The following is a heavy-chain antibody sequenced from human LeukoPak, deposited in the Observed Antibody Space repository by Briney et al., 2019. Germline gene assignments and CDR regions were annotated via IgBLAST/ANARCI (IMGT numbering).Heavy chain of an antibody. J-gene: IGHJ4*02. CDR1: GGSISSGGYY. Sequence: SQTLSLTCTASGGSISSGGYYWSWIRQHPGKGLEWIGYIYYSGSTYYNPSLKSRVTISVDTSKIQFSLKLSSVTAADTAVYYCARQWDYSDSSGRALNYFDSWGQGTLVTVAS. D-gene: IGHD3-22*01. CDR3: ARQWDYSDSSGRALNYFDS. V-gene: IGHV4-31*03. CDR2: IYYSGST.